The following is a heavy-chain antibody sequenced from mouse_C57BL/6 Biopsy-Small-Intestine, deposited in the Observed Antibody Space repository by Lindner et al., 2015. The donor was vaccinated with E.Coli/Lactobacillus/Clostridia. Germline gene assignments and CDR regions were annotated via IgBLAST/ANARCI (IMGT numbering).Heavy chain of an antibody. V-gene: IGHV1-82*01. Sequence: VQLQESGPELVKPGASVKISCKASGYAFSSSWMNWVKQRPGKGLEWIGRIYPGDGDTTYNGKFKDKATLTVDKSSSTAYMQLSSLTSEDSAVYFCARWVYFDYWGQGTTLTVSS. CDR1: GYAFSSSW. J-gene: IGHJ2*01. CDR3: ARWVYFDY. CDR2: IYPGDGDT.